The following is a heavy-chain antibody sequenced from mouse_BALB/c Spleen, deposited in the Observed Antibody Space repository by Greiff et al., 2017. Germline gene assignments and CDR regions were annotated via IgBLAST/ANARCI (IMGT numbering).Heavy chain of an antibody. V-gene: IGHV1S81*02. D-gene: IGHD2-14*01. Sequence: VHLVESGAELVKHGASVKLSCKASGYTFTSYYMYWVKQRPGQGLEWIGEINPSNGGTNFNEKFKSKATLTVDKSSSTAYMQLSSLTSEDSAVYYCTKGRYDGFAYWGQGTLVTVSA. CDR1: GYTFTSYY. CDR2: INPSNGGT. J-gene: IGHJ3*01. CDR3: TKGRYDGFAY.